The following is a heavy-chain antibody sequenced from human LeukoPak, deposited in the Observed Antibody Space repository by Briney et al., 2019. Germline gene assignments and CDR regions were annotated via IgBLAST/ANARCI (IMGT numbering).Heavy chain of an antibody. CDR3: ARGGRYYESSGYYHDAFDI. J-gene: IGHJ3*02. V-gene: IGHV3-53*01. Sequence: GGSLRLSCAASGFAVSSNYMSWVRQAPGKGLEWVSVIYSGGGTCYANSAKGRFTISRDNSKNTLYLQMNSLRAEDTAVYYCARGGRYYESSGYYHDAFDIWGQGTMVTVSS. D-gene: IGHD3-22*01. CDR1: GFAVSSNY. CDR2: IYSGGGT.